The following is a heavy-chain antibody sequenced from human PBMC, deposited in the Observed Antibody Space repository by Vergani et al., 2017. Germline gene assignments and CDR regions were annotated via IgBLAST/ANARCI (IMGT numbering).Heavy chain of an antibody. Sequence: VQLVQSGAEVRTPGASVTVSCTASGYIFKNYYIHWLRQAPGQAFEWMGILNPTTGHTTSAQRFMGRVDMTRDPSTDTSTRTVQMTLSSLRSEDTAVYYGASTIGYCAGASCRAYYFDHWGQGTRVTVSS. CDR3: ASTIGYCAGASCRAYYFDH. V-gene: IGHV1-46*02. J-gene: IGHJ5*02. CDR1: GYIFKNYY. D-gene: IGHD2-21*01. CDR2: LNPTTGHT.